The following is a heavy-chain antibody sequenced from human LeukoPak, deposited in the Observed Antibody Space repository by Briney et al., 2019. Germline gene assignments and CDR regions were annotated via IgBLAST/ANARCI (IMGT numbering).Heavy chain of an antibody. V-gene: IGHV1-2*02. Sequence: ASVKVSCKASGGTFSSYAISWVRQAPGQGLEWMGWINLNSGGTYYAQNFQGRVTLTRGTSINTAYMELSRLTSDDTALYYCARGDCSSTSCYVFDSWGQGTLVTVSS. CDR3: ARGDCSSTSCYVFDS. J-gene: IGHJ4*02. CDR1: GGTFSSYA. D-gene: IGHD2-2*01. CDR2: INLNSGGT.